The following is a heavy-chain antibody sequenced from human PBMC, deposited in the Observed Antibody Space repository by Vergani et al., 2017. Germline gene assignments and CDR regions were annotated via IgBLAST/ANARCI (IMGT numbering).Heavy chain of an antibody. CDR2: ISSSSNTI. J-gene: IGHJ6*03. Sequence: EVQVVESGGGLVRPGGSLRLSCAASGFTFSNYNMNWVRQAPGKGLEWVSYISSSSNTIYYADSVKGRFTISRDNAKNSLYLQMNSLRAEDTAVYYCARVIRAYYYYVDVWGKGTTVTVSS. CDR1: GFTFSNYN. V-gene: IGHV3-48*01. CDR3: ARVIRAYYYYVDV.